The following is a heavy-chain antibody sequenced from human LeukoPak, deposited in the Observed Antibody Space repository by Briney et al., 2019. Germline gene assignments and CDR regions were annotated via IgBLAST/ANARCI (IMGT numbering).Heavy chain of an antibody. J-gene: IGHJ4*02. CDR3: ARIFCNSTTCLDY. D-gene: IGHD2/OR15-2a*01. CDR2: IYYSGRT. V-gene: IGHV4-59*01. CDR1: GGSITSDC. Sequence: PSETLSLTCTVSGGSITSDCWSWIRQPPGKGLEWIGNIYYSGRTNYNASLKSRVTTSMDTSKNQFSLRLSSVTAADTAVYYCARIFCNSTTCLDYWGQGTLVTISS.